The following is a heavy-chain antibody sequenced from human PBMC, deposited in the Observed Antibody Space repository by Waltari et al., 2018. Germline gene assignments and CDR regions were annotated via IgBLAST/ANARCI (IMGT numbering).Heavy chain of an antibody. D-gene: IGHD6-13*01. V-gene: IGHV3-21*01. CDR2: SSSSSSYI. CDR3: ARDLGIAAAGSFDY. CDR1: GFTFSSYS. Sequence: EVQLVESGGGLVKPGGSLRLSCAASGFTFSSYSMNWVRQAPGKGRGWVSSSSSSSSYIYYSDSVKGRFTISRDNAKNSLYLQMNSLRAEDTAVYYCARDLGIAAAGSFDYWGQGTLVTVSS. J-gene: IGHJ4*02.